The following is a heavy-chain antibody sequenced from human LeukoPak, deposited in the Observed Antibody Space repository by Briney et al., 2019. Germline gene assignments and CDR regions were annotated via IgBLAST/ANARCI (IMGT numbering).Heavy chain of an antibody. CDR1: GFTVSSYY. Sequence: GGSLRLSCAASGFTVSSYYMSWVRQAPGKGLEWVSVIYSGGSTYYTDSVKGRFTISRHNSKNTLYLQMNSLRTEDTAVYYCARDRYSSSSFWFDPWGQGTLVTVSS. D-gene: IGHD6-6*01. CDR2: IYSGGST. CDR3: ARDRYSSSSFWFDP. V-gene: IGHV3-53*04. J-gene: IGHJ5*02.